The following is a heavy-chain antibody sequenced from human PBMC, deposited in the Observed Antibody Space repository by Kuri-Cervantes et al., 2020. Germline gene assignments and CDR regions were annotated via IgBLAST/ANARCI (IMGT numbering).Heavy chain of an antibody. J-gene: IGHJ6*02. Sequence: ASVKVSCKASGYTFTSYGISWVRQAPGQGLEWMGWISAYNGNTNYAQKLQGRVTMTEDTSTDTAYMELSSLRSEDTAVYYCACPAYGSWPVWGQGTTVTVSS. CDR1: GYTFTSYG. CDR2: ISAYNGNT. D-gene: IGHD3-10*01. CDR3: ACPAYGSWPV. V-gene: IGHV1-18*01.